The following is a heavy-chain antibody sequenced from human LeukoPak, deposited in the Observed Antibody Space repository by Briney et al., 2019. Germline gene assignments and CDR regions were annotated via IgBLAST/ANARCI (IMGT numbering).Heavy chain of an antibody. J-gene: IGHJ3*01. CDR3: VKSTNSYYDSSGYSLAAFDV. D-gene: IGHD3-22*01. V-gene: IGHV3-30*18. Sequence: GGSLRLSCAASGFTFSSYGMHWVRQAPGKGLEWVALISFDGSNKYYVDSVKGRFIISRDNFKNTLYLQMNSLRAEDTAVYYCVKSTNSYYDSSGYSLAAFDVWGQGTMVTVSS. CDR1: GFTFSSYG. CDR2: ISFDGSNK.